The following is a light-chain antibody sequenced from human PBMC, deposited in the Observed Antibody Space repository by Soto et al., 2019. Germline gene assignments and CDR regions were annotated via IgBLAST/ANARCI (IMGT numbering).Light chain of an antibody. Sequence: SYVLTQPPSVSVAPGQTARISCGGSDIGSVHWYQQKPGQAPVLVVFDDSDRPSGIPERFSGSYSADTATLTITRAEAGDEADYYCQVWNSGSILFGGGTKVTVL. J-gene: IGLJ2*01. CDR1: DIGS. CDR2: DDS. CDR3: QVWNSGSIL. V-gene: IGLV3-21*02.